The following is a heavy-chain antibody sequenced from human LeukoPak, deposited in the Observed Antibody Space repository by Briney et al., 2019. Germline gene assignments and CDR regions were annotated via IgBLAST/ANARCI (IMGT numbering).Heavy chain of an antibody. V-gene: IGHV3-11*05. CDR1: GFAFSDYY. CDR2: ISTGSSYT. D-gene: IGHD2-21*02. J-gene: IGHJ4*02. Sequence: GGSLRLSCAASGFAFSDYYMSWIRQAPGRGLEWVSYISTGSSYTNYADSVKGRFTISRDNAKNSLYLQMNSLRAEDTALYYCARAEGGPATAIYWGQGTLVTVSS. CDR3: ARAEGGPATAIY.